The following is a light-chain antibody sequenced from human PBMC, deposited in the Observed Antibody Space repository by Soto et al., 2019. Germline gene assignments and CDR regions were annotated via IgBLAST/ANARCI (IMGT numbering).Light chain of an antibody. J-gene: IGKJ2*01. Sequence: DIVMTQSPDSLAVSLGERATINCKSSQSVLYSSNNKNYLAWYQQKPGQPPKLLIYWASTRESGVPDRFSGSGSGTDFTVTISSLQAEDVAIYYCQQYDSTPHTFGQGTKVEIK. CDR2: WAS. V-gene: IGKV4-1*01. CDR1: QSVLYSSNNKNY. CDR3: QQYDSTPHT.